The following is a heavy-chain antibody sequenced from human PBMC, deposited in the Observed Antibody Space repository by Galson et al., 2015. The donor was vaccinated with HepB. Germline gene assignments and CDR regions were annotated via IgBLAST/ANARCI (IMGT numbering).Heavy chain of an antibody. CDR3: ASGSMITFGGVIVKTPHLFDY. V-gene: IGHV1-2*02. D-gene: IGHD3-16*02. J-gene: IGHJ4*02. CDR1: GYTFTGYY. CDR2: IKPNSGGT. Sequence: SVKVSCKASGYTFTGYYMHWVRQAPGQGLEWMGWIKPNSGGTNYAQKFQGRVTMTRDTSISTAYMELSRLRSDDTAVYYCASGSMITFGGVIVKTPHLFDYWGQGTLVTVSS.